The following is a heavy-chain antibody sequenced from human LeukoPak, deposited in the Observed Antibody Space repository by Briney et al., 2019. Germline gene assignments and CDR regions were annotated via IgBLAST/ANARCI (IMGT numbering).Heavy chain of an antibody. Sequence: SETLSLTCAVYGGSFSGYYWSWIRQPPGKGLEWIGEINHSGSTNYNPSLKSRVTISVDTSKNQFSLKLSSVTAADTAVYYCARDWRYSNYGYYYYYMDVWGKGTTVTVSS. J-gene: IGHJ6*03. V-gene: IGHV4-34*01. D-gene: IGHD4-11*01. CDR2: INHSGST. CDR1: GGSFSGYY. CDR3: ARDWRYSNYGYYYYYMDV.